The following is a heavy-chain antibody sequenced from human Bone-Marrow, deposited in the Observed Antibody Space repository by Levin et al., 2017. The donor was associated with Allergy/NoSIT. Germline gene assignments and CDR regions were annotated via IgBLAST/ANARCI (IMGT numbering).Heavy chain of an antibody. D-gene: IGHD2/OR15-2a*01. CDR3: AKDPPAILGWYFDI. V-gene: IGHV3-23*01. Sequence: LSLTCAASGFTFSRYAMSWVRQAPGKGPEWVSFISDNSYTTHYADSVKGRFTISRDNSNNMVYLQMNSLRAEDTAIYYCAKDPPAILGWYFDIWGRGTLVVVSS. J-gene: IGHJ2*01. CDR2: ISDNSYTT. CDR1: GFTFSRYA.